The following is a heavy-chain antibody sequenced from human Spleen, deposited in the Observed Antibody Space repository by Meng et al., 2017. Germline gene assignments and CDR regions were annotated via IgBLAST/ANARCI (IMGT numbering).Heavy chain of an antibody. J-gene: IGHJ4*02. CDR3: TGHIDY. Sequence: GESLKISCTASGFTFGDYGMTWSRQPPGKGLEWVGFIRSKAYGGTTEYAASVKGRFTISRDDSKNTVYLQMNSLKTEDTAVYYCTGHIDYWGQGTLVTVSS. V-gene: IGHV3-49*03. CDR2: IRSKAYGGTT. CDR1: GFTFGDYG.